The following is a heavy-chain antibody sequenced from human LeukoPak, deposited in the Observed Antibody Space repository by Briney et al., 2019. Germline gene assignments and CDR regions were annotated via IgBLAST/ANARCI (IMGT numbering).Heavy chain of an antibody. D-gene: IGHD2-15*01. CDR1: GYTFTGYY. CDR3: ARGRGYCSSGSCPDYYYGMDV. J-gene: IGHJ6*02. Sequence: ASVKVSCKASGYTFTGYYMHWVRQAPGQGLEWMGWINPNSGGTNYAQKFQGRVTMTRDTSISTAYMELSRLRSDDTAVYYCARGRGYCSSGSCPDYYYGMDVWGQGTTVTVSS. CDR2: INPNSGGT. V-gene: IGHV1-2*02.